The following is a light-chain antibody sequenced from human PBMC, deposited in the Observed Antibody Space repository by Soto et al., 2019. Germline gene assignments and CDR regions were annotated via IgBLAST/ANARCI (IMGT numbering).Light chain of an antibody. CDR2: GAS. V-gene: IGKV3-20*01. CDR1: QSVSSNY. CDR3: QQYNSYWT. Sequence: EIVLTQSPGTLSLSPGERATLSCRASQSVSSNYLAWYQQKPGQAPRLLIYGASSRATGIPDRFSGSGSGTDFTLTISRLEPEDFAVYYCQQYNSYWTFGQGTKVDIK. J-gene: IGKJ1*01.